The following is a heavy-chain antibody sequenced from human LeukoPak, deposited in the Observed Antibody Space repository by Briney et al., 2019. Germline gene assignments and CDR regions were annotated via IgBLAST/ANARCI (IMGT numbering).Heavy chain of an antibody. Sequence: GESLKISCKGSGYSFTSYWIGWVRPMPGKGLEWMGIIYPGDSDTRYSPSFQGQVTISADKSISTAYLQWSSLKASDTAMYYCARLLGPRFLEWPLDYWGQGTLVTVSS. D-gene: IGHD3-3*01. CDR2: IYPGDSDT. CDR1: GYSFTSYW. CDR3: ARLLGPRFLEWPLDY. J-gene: IGHJ4*02. V-gene: IGHV5-51*01.